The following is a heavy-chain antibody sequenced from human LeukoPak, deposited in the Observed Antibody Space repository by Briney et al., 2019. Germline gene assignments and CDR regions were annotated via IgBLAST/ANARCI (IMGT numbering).Heavy chain of an antibody. Sequence: ASVKVSCKASGYTFTSYDIKWVRQATGQGLEWMGWMNPNSGNTGYAQKFQGRVTMTRNTSISTAYMELSSLRSEDTAVYYCARGGIAAAGYGMDVWGQGTTVTVSS. V-gene: IGHV1-8*01. J-gene: IGHJ6*02. D-gene: IGHD6-13*01. CDR1: GYTFTSYD. CDR3: ARGGIAAAGYGMDV. CDR2: MNPNSGNT.